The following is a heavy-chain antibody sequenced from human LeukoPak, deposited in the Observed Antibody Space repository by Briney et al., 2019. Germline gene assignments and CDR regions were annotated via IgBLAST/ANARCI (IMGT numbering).Heavy chain of an antibody. V-gene: IGHV3-7*01. CDR1: TFTFGNYW. J-gene: IGHJ4*02. CDR2: IKEDGSEE. D-gene: IGHD6-13*01. CDR3: ARDPAAWDY. Sequence: SGGSLRLSCAASTFTFGNYWMSWVRQAPGKGLEWVANIKEDGSEEYYVDSVKGRFTISRDNTKNSLYLQMNSLRAEDTAVYYCARDPAAWDYWGQGTLVTVSS.